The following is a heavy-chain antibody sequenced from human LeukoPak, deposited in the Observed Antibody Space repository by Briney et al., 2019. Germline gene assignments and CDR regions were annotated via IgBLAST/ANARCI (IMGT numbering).Heavy chain of an antibody. D-gene: IGHD5-18*01. V-gene: IGHV4-59*12. Sequence: SETLSLTCTVSGGSISSYYWSWIRQPPGKGLEWIGYIYYSGSTNYNPSLKSRVTISVDTSKNQFSLKLSSVTAADTAVYYCARQPWIQLWLIDYRGQGTLVTVSS. CDR2: IYYSGST. J-gene: IGHJ4*02. CDR3: ARQPWIQLWLIDY. CDR1: GGSISSYY.